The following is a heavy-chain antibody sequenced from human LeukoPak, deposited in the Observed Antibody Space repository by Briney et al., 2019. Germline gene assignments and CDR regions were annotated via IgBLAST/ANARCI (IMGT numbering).Heavy chain of an antibody. Sequence: GPVKVSCKASGYTFTGYYMHWVRQAPGQGLEWMGWINPNSGGTNYAQKFQGRVTMTRDTSISTAYMELSRLRSDDTAVYYCARIDYYDSSGYLDYWGQGTLVTVSS. CDR3: ARIDYYDSSGYLDY. CDR1: GYTFTGYY. J-gene: IGHJ4*02. CDR2: INPNSGGT. D-gene: IGHD3-22*01. V-gene: IGHV1-2*02.